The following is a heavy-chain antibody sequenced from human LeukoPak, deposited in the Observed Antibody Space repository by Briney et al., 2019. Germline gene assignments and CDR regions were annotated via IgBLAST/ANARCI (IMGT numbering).Heavy chain of an antibody. V-gene: IGHV3-30-3*01. CDR3: AKEEGFGELSYFDY. D-gene: IGHD3-10*01. Sequence: GGSLRLSCAASGFTFSSYAMHWVRQAPGKGLEWVAVISYDGSNKYYADSVKGRFTISRDNSKNTLYLQMNSLRAEDTAVYYCAKEEGFGELSYFDYWGQGTLVTVSS. CDR1: GFTFSSYA. CDR2: ISYDGSNK. J-gene: IGHJ4*02.